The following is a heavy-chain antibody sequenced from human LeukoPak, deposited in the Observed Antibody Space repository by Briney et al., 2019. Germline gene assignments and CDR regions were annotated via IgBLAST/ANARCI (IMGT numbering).Heavy chain of an antibody. V-gene: IGHV3-23*01. CDR3: TKGSPGFYYYMDV. D-gene: IGHD5-12*01. CDR2: ISGSGGST. J-gene: IGHJ6*03. Sequence: PGGSLILSCAASGFTFSSYAMNCVRQAPGKGLDWGSTISGSGGSTYYADSVKGRFTISRDNSKNTLYVQMNSLRAEDTAIYYCTKGSPGFYYYMDVWGRGTTVTVSS. CDR1: GFTFSSYA.